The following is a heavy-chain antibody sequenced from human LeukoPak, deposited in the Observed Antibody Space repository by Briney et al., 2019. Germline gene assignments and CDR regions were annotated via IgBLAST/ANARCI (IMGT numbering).Heavy chain of an antibody. CDR3: AKDGYSSSLWGYYFDY. V-gene: IGHV3-23*01. D-gene: IGHD6-6*01. CDR1: GFTFSSYA. J-gene: IGHJ4*02. CDR2: ISGSGGST. Sequence: PGGSLRLSCAASGFTFSSYAMSWVRQAPGKGLEWVSAISGSGGSTYYADSVKGRFTISRDNSKNTLYLQMNSLRAEDTAVYYCAKDGYSSSLWGYYFDYWGQGTLVTVSS.